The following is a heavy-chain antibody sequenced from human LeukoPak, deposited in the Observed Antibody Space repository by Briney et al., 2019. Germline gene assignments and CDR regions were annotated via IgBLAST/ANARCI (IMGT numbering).Heavy chain of an antibody. D-gene: IGHD2-15*01. Sequence: SETLSLTCTVSGGSISSYYCSWIRQPPGKGLEWIGYIYYSGSTNYNPSLKSRVTIPVDTSKNQLTLKLSSVTAADTAVYYCARDLVRGYCSGGSCYPSWFDPWGQGTLVTVSS. CDR2: IYYSGST. V-gene: IGHV4-59*01. J-gene: IGHJ5*02. CDR3: ARDLVRGYCSGGSCYPSWFDP. CDR1: GGSISSYY.